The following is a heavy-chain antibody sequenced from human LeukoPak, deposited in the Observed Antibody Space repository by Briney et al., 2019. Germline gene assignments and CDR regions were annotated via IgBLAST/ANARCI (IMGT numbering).Heavy chain of an antibody. CDR1: GYTFTSYA. V-gene: IGHV1-3*01. Sequence: ASVKVSCKASGYTFTSYAMHWVRQAPGQRLEWMGWINAGNGNTKYSQKFQGRVTITRDTSASTAYMELSSLRPEDTAVYYCAGASYFDWLLTPMYYFDYWGQGTLVTVSS. D-gene: IGHD3-9*01. CDR2: INAGNGNT. CDR3: AGASYFDWLLTPMYYFDY. J-gene: IGHJ4*02.